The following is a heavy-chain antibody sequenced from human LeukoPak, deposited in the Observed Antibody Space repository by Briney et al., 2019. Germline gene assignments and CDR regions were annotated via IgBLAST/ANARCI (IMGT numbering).Heavy chain of an antibody. V-gene: IGHV1-46*01. CDR1: GYTFTIYY. CDR3: ARSGYSSGWVDY. D-gene: IGHD6-19*01. J-gene: IGHJ4*02. Sequence: ASVKVSRKASGYTFTIYYMHWVRQAPRQRLEWMGIINPSGGSTSYAQKFQGRVTMTRDTSTSTVYMELSSLRSEDAAVCSCARSGYSSGWVDYWGQGTLVTVSS. CDR2: INPSGGST.